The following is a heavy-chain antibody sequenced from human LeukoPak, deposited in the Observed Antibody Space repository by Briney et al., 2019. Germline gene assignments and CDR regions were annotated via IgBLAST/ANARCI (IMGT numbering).Heavy chain of an antibody. Sequence: GGSLRLSCAASGFTFSSYAMSWVRQAPGKGLEWVSAISGSGGSTYYADSVKGRFTISRDNSKNTLYLQMNSLRAEDTAVYYCARLLVLRFLEWLYYFDYWGQGTLVTVSS. V-gene: IGHV3-23*01. CDR2: ISGSGGST. CDR1: GFTFSSYA. J-gene: IGHJ4*02. D-gene: IGHD3-3*01. CDR3: ARLLVLRFLEWLYYFDY.